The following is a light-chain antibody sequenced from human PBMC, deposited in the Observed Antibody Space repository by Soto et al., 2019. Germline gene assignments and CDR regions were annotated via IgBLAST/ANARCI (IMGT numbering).Light chain of an antibody. CDR2: EVS. CDR1: SSDVGKCSY. J-gene: IGLJ3*02. V-gene: IGLV2-14*01. Sequence: QSALTQPASVSGSPGQSIAISCTGTSSDVGKCSYVSWFQQYPGNAPKLMIYEVSNRPSGVSNRFSGSKSGNTASLTISGLQGEDEADYYCSSFTTSSTGVFGGGTQLTVL. CDR3: SSFTTSSTGV.